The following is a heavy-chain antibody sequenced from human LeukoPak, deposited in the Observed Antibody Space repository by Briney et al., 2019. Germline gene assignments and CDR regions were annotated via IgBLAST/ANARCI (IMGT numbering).Heavy chain of an antibody. J-gene: IGHJ4*02. CDR3: ARDRDLMDY. D-gene: IGHD3-10*01. V-gene: IGHV3-7*01. Sequence: GGSLRLSCAASGFTFSSYWVSWVRQAPGKGLEWVANIKQDGSEKYYVDSVKGRFTISRDNAKNSLYLQMNSLRAEDTAVYYCARDRDLMDYWGQGTLVTVSS. CDR2: IKQDGSEK. CDR1: GFTFSSYW.